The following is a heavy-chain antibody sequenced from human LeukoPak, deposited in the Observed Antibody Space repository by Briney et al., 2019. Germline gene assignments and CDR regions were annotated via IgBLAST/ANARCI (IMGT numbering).Heavy chain of an antibody. Sequence: ASLTLSCTASGGTFSSYAMSWVRQAPGQGLEWMGGIIPIFGTANYAQKFQGRATITTAESTSTAYMELSSLRSEDTAVYYCARDRGDGYNPNFDSWGQGTLVTVSS. CDR3: ARDRGDGYNPNFDS. CDR1: GGTFSSYA. J-gene: IGHJ4*02. V-gene: IGHV1-69*05. CDR2: IIPIFGTA. D-gene: IGHD5-24*01.